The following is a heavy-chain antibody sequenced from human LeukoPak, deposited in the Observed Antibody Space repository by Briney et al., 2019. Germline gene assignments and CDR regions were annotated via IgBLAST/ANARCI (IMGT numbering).Heavy chain of an antibody. J-gene: IGHJ4*02. CDR1: GFTFSSYG. CDR3: ARNSAVAGVFDY. D-gene: IGHD6-19*01. Sequence: GGSLRLSCAASGFTFSSYGMHWVRHAPGKGREWVAVIWYDGSNKNYADSVKGRFTISRDNSKNTLYLQMNSLRAEDTAVYYCARNSAVAGVFDYWGQGTLVTVSS. CDR2: IWYDGSNK. V-gene: IGHV3-33*01.